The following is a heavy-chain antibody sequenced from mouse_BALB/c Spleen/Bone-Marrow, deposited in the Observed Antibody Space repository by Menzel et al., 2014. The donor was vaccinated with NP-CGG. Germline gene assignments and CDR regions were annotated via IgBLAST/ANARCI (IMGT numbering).Heavy chain of an antibody. Sequence: QVQLQQSGAELVTPGASVKLSCKSSGYTFTSYSLLWVKQRPGQGLEWIGQIDPSYSYIAYNQKFKGKATLTVDKSSTTAYMQLSSLTAEDSAVYFCARRGYCKYAHYYAMDYWGQGTSVTVS. CDR1: GYTFTSYS. D-gene: IGHD3-1*01. V-gene: IGHV1-69*02. J-gene: IGHJ4*01. CDR2: IDPSYSYI. CDR3: ARRGYCKYAHYYAMDY.